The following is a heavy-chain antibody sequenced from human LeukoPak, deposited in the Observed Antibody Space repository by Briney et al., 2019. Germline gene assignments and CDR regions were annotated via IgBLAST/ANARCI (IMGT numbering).Heavy chain of an antibody. CDR1: GFTFDDYG. CDR2: INWNGGST. CDR3: ARRAGGYSHPYDY. V-gene: IGHV3-20*04. J-gene: IGHJ4*02. Sequence: GGSLRLSCAASGFTFDDYGMSWVRQAPGKGLEWVSGINWNGGSTGYADSVKGRFTISRDNSKNTLYLQMNSLKAEDTAVYYCARRAGGYSHPYDYWGQGILVTVSS. D-gene: IGHD4-23*01.